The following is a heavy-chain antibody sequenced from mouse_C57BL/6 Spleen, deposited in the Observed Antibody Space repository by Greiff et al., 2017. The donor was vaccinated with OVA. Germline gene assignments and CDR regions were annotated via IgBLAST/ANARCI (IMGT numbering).Heavy chain of an antibody. CDR3: TRDRGGYYPYAMDY. J-gene: IGHJ4*01. Sequence: EVQLVESGEGLVKPGGSLKLSCAASGFTFSSYAMSWVRQTPEKRLEWVAYISSGGDYIYYADTVKGRFTSSRDNARNTLYLQMSSLKSEYSALPYSTRDRGGYYPYAMDYWGQGTSVTVSS. D-gene: IGHD2-3*01. CDR1: GFTFSSYA. CDR2: ISSGGDYI. V-gene: IGHV5-9-1*02.